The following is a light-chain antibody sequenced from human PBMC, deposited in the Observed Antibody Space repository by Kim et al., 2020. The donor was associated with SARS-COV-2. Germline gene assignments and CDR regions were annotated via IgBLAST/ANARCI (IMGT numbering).Light chain of an antibody. CDR1: SVDMNNYG. V-gene: IGLV6-57*02. J-gene: IGLJ2*01. CDR3: QSYNRDNEL. Sequence: TVTAAGRSVDMNNYGVRWRRRRPSGGPTAVIYGDDQSPSVVSDRFSGSIGNSSNAASLTISGLRTEDEADYYCQSYNRDNELFGGGTQLTV. CDR2: GDD.